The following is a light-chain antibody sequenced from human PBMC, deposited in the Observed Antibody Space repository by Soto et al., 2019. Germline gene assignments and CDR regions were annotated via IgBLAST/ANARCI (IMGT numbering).Light chain of an antibody. J-gene: IGKJ1*01. V-gene: IGKV3-15*01. CDR2: DAS. Sequence: ILMTQSPATLSVSPGERATLSCRASQSVSYNLAWYQQKPGQAPRLLIYDASTRATGIQARFSGSGSGTDFTLTIGRLKSEDFGLYYCLQYTNWPPWTFGQGTKGEIK. CDR1: QSVSYN. CDR3: LQYTNWPPWT.